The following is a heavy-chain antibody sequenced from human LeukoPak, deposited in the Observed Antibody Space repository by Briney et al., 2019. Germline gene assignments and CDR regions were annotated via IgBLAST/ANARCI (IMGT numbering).Heavy chain of an antibody. J-gene: IGHJ4*02. CDR1: GYAFNDHR. Sequence: ASVKVCRKAAGYAFNDHRKHWVRDAPGQGLEWMGWINPNTGGTNYAQNFQGRVTMTRDTSITTSYMELSSLLSDDTALYYCARGGHGHTQNDYWGQGTLVTVSS. D-gene: IGHD5-24*01. CDR3: ARGGHGHTQNDY. CDR2: INPNTGGT. V-gene: IGHV1-2*02.